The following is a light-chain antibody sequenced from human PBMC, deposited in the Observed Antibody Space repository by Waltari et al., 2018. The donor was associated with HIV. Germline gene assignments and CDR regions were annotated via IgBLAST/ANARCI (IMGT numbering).Light chain of an antibody. Sequence: SYELTQPPSVSVSPGQTAEITCSGAALPKRNSYWYRQKTGQAPVMVIYKDTKRPSGIPQRLSGSTSGTKVTLTISGVRAEDEADYYCQSVDDGGTHVVFGGGTKLTVL. CDR2: KDT. CDR3: QSVDDGGTHVV. V-gene: IGLV3-25*03. J-gene: IGLJ2*01. CDR1: ALPKRN.